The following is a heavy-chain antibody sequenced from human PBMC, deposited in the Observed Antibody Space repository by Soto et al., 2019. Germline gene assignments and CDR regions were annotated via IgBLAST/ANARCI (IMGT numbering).Heavy chain of an antibody. CDR1: GDSVSSNSAA. CDR2: TYYRSKWYN. D-gene: IGHD2-2*01. Sequence: SQTLSLTCAISGDSVSSNSAAWNWIRQSPSRGLEWLGRTYYRSKWYNDYAVSVKSRITINPDTSKNQFSLQLNSVTPEDTAVYYCARDALYCSSTSCRKYYFDYWGQGTLVTVSS. CDR3: ARDALYCSSTSCRKYYFDY. V-gene: IGHV6-1*01. J-gene: IGHJ4*02.